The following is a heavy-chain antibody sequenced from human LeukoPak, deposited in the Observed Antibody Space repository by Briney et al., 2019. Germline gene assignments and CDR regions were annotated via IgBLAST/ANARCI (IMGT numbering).Heavy chain of an antibody. V-gene: IGHV3-21*04. CDR2: ISSSSSYI. Sequence: GGSLRLSCAASGFTFSSYSMNWVRQAPGKGLEWVSSISSSSSYIYYADSVKGRFTISRDNAKNSLYLQMNSLRAEDTAMYYCARDGYKTYYYDSSGYPTWGQGTLVTVSS. D-gene: IGHD3-22*01. CDR3: ARDGYKTYYYDSSGYPT. CDR1: GFTFSSYS. J-gene: IGHJ5*02.